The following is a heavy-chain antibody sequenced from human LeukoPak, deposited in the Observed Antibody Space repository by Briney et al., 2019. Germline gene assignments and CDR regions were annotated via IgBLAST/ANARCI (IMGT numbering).Heavy chain of an antibody. CDR1: GGSLSGYY. D-gene: IGHD2-15*01. Sequence: SETLSLTCAVYGGSLSGYYWSWISQPPGKGLEWIVEINHSGSTNYSTSLKSRVTMSVDTSKNQFSKNQFSLRLSSVTAAGTAVYYCARAYSSGWFDPWGQGTLVTVSS. V-gene: IGHV4-34*01. CDR2: INHSGST. J-gene: IGHJ5*02. CDR3: ARAYSSGWFDP.